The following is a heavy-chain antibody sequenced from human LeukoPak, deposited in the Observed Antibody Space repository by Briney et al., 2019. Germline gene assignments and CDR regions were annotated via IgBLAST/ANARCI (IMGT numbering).Heavy chain of an antibody. J-gene: IGHJ6*02. CDR3: VRDVSRRIGMDV. Sequence: GGSLRLSCLASGFSFNSYTMNWVREAPGKGLEWVSTISPVSSYTWYAESVKGRFTISRDNPKNSLYLQMDSLRAEVTAVYYCVRDVSRRIGMDVWGQGTTVTVSS. V-gene: IGHV3-21*01. D-gene: IGHD2/OR15-2a*01. CDR2: ISPVSSYT. CDR1: GFSFNSYT.